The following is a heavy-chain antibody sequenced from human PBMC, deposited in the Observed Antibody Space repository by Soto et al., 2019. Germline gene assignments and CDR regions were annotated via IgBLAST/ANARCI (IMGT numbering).Heavy chain of an antibody. CDR1: GASIRNYY. D-gene: IGHD1-26*01. Sequence: QVHLQESGPGLVKPSETLSLTCTVSGASIRNYYWSWIRQPPGKGLEWIGFSYYSGSTNYNPSLNCRVTMSVGTSKNHFSLNLTSVTAADTAVYYCARDQNGSPHFDYWGQGILVTVSS. CDR2: SYYSGST. J-gene: IGHJ4*02. V-gene: IGHV4-59*01. CDR3: ARDQNGSPHFDY.